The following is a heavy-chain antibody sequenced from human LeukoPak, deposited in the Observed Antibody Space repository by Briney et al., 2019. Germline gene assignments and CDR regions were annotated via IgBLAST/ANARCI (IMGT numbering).Heavy chain of an antibody. V-gene: IGHV3-30*04. CDR1: GSTFSSYA. Sequence: GRSLRLSCAASGSTFSSYAMHWVRQAPGKGLEWVAVISIDGNNKYYADSVKGRFTISRDNSKNTLYLQMNSLRAEDTAVYYCARDKGGSYGVFDYWGQGTLVTISS. J-gene: IGHJ4*02. CDR2: ISIDGNNK. D-gene: IGHD1-26*01. CDR3: ARDKGGSYGVFDY.